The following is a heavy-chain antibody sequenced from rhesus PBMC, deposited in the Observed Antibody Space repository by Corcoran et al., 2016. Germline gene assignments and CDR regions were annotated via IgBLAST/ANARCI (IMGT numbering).Heavy chain of an antibody. CDR3: ARAQERCSGIYCYDDYFDY. V-gene: IGHV2-95*01. J-gene: IGHJ4*01. CDR2: IYWNDNK. Sequence: QVTLKESGPALVKPTQTLTLTCTFSGFSISTTKIGVGWLRPPHGTALEWLGSIYWNDNKYYSTSLKTRLTISKDTSKNQVVLTMTNVDPVDTATYYCARAQERCSGIYCYDDYFDYWGQGVLVTVSS. D-gene: IGHD2-27*01. CDR1: GFSISTTKIG.